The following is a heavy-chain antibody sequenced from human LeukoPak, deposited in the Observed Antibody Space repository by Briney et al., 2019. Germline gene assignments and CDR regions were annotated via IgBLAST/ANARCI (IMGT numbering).Heavy chain of an antibody. J-gene: IGHJ6*03. Sequence: SSVKVSCKASGGTFSSYAISWVRQDPGQGLEWLGGIIPIFGTANYAQKFQGRVTITTDESTSTAYMELSSLRSEDTAVYYCARAGISRDLVYMDVWGKGTTVTVSS. CDR2: IIPIFGTA. CDR1: GGTFSSYA. CDR3: ARAGISRDLVYMDV. V-gene: IGHV1-69*05. D-gene: IGHD3-16*01.